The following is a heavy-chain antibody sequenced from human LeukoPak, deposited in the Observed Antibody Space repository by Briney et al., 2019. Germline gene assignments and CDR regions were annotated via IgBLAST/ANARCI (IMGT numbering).Heavy chain of an antibody. D-gene: IGHD3-9*01. CDR2: ISSSGSTI. Sequence: GGSLRLSCAASGFTFSSYEMNWVRQAPGKGLEWVSYISSSGSTIYYADSVKCRFTISRDNAKNSLYMQMNRLRAEDTAVYYCAREVEPWYYDILTGYYKSTYYYYGMDVWGQGTTVTVSS. J-gene: IGHJ6*02. CDR3: AREVEPWYYDILTGYYKSTYYYYGMDV. V-gene: IGHV3-48*03. CDR1: GFTFSSYE.